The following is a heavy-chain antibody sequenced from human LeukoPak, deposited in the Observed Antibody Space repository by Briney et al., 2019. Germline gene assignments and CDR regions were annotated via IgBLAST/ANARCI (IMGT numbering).Heavy chain of an antibody. CDR3: ARERRITMIVVVIPNWFDP. J-gene: IGHJ5*02. CDR2: IYTSGST. D-gene: IGHD3-22*01. Sequence: SETLSLTCTVSGGSISSYYWSWIRQPAGKGLEWIGRIYTSGSTNYNPSLKSRVTMSVDTSKNQFSLKLSSVTAADTAVYYCARERRITMIVVVIPNWFDPWGQGTLVTVSS. V-gene: IGHV4-4*07. CDR1: GGSISSYY.